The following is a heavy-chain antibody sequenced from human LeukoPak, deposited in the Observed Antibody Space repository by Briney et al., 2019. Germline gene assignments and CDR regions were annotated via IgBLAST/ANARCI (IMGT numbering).Heavy chain of an antibody. D-gene: IGHD3-22*01. CDR3: ARGHEAGTALGYDSSGYYYDY. J-gene: IGHJ4*02. CDR1: GGSFSDSY. V-gene: IGHV4-34*01. Sequence: SETLSLTCAVYGGSFSDSYWSWIRQPPGKGLEWIGEINHSGSTNYNPSLKSRVTISVDTSKNQYSLKLSSVTAADTAVYYCARGHEAGTALGYDSSGYYYDYWGQGTLVTVSS. CDR2: INHSGST.